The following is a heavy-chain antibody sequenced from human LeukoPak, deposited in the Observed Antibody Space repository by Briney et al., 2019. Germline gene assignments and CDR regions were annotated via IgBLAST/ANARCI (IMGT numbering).Heavy chain of an antibody. Sequence: ASVKVSCKASGYTFINYYMHWVRQTPGQGLEWMGIINPSGGSTSYAQNFQGRVTMTRDMPTSTDYMELSSLRSEDTAVYYCARDNSVEDTAWWFDPWGQGTLVTVSS. CDR3: ARDNSVEDTAWWFDP. CDR1: GYTFINYY. CDR2: INPSGGST. J-gene: IGHJ5*02. V-gene: IGHV1-46*01. D-gene: IGHD4-23*01.